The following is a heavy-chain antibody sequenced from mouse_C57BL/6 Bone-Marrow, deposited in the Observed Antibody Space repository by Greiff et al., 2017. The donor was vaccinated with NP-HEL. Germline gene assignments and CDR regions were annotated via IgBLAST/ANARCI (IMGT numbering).Heavy chain of an antibody. Sequence: VQLQQSGAELVKPGASVKLSCKASGYTFTSYWMHWVKQRPGRGLEWIGWIDPNSGGTKYNEKFKSRSTLTVDKPSSTAYLQLSSLTSEDAAVYYCARLANWVPFAYWGQGTLVTVSA. J-gene: IGHJ3*01. CDR1: GYTFTSYW. CDR3: ARLANWVPFAY. D-gene: IGHD4-1*01. V-gene: IGHV1-72*01. CDR2: IDPNSGGT.